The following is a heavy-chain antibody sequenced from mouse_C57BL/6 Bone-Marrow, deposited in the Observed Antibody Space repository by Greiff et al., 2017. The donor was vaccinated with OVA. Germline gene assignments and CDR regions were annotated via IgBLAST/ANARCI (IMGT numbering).Heavy chain of an antibody. CDR3: ARSNYPYYFDY. J-gene: IGHJ2*01. CDR2: IHPNSGST. Sequence: QVQLQQPGAELVKPGASVQLSCTASGYTFTRYWMPWVQPRPGQGLEWIGMIHPNSGSTNYNEKFKSKATLTVDKSSSTAYMQLSSLTSEDSAVYYCARSNYPYYFDYWGQGTTLTVSS. D-gene: IGHD2-5*01. CDR1: GYTFTRYW. V-gene: IGHV1-64*01.